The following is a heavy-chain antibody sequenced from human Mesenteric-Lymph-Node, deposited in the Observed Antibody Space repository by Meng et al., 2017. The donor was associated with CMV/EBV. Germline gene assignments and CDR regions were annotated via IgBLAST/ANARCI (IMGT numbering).Heavy chain of an antibody. CDR3: AGTLYCSSTSCYDY. D-gene: IGHD2-2*01. V-gene: IGHV1-69*10. CDR1: GYTFTGYY. CDR2: IIPILGIA. Sequence: SVKVSCKASGYTFTGYYMHWVRQAPGQGLEWMGGIIPILGIANYAQKFQGRVTITADKSTSTAYMELSSLRSEDTAVYYCAGTLYCSSTSCYDYWGQGTLVTVSS. J-gene: IGHJ4*02.